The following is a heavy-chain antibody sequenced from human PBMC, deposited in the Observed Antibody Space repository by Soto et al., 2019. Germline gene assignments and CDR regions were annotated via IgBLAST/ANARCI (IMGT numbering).Heavy chain of an antibody. CDR3: ARDHNTSMSGDAFDI. V-gene: IGHV4-61*01. D-gene: IGHD5-18*01. Sequence: QVQLQESGPGLGKPSETLSLTCTVSGGSVGSGTYYWSWLRQPPGKGLEWIGYIYDKGSTSYNPSLKSRVSISVDASKKKFFLKLNSLTPADTAVYYCARDHNTSMSGDAFDIWGQGTLVTVSS. CDR1: GGSVGSGTYY. CDR2: IYDKGST. J-gene: IGHJ3*02.